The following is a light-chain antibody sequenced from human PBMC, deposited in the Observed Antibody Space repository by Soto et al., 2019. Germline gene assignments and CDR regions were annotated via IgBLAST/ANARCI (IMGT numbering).Light chain of an antibody. CDR3: QQDYNLPWT. J-gene: IGKJ1*01. CDR1: QSVSSSY. CDR2: GAS. V-gene: IGKV3D-7*01. Sequence: PGERVTLSCRASQSVSSSYLTWYQQKPGQAPRLPIYGASTRATGIPARFSGSGSGTDFTLTISSLQPEDFAVYYCQQDYNLPWTFGQGTKV.